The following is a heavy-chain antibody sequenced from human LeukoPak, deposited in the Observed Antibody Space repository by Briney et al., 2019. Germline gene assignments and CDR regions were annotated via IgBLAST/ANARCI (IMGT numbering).Heavy chain of an antibody. CDR1: GGSISSYY. Sequence: SETLSLTCTVSGGSISSYYWSWIRQPPGKGLEWIGYIYYSGSTNYNPSLKSRVTISVDTSKNQFSLKPSSVTAADTAVYYCARDCPYYDILTGYRHGYFDLWGRGTLVTVSS. D-gene: IGHD3-9*01. CDR3: ARDCPYYDILTGYRHGYFDL. V-gene: IGHV4-59*01. CDR2: IYYSGST. J-gene: IGHJ2*01.